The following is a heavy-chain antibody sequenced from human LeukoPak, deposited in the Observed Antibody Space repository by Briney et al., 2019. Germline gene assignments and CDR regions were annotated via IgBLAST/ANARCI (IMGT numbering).Heavy chain of an antibody. Sequence: SETLSLTCAVYGGSFSDYYWSWIRQPPGKGLEWIGEINHSGTTNYNPSLKSRITISVDTSKNQFSLRLSSATAADTAVYYCARKHVAGINNGFDYWAQGTLVTVSS. V-gene: IGHV4-34*01. J-gene: IGHJ4*02. CDR1: GGSFSDYY. CDR2: INHSGTT. D-gene: IGHD3-10*01. CDR3: ARKHVAGINNGFDY.